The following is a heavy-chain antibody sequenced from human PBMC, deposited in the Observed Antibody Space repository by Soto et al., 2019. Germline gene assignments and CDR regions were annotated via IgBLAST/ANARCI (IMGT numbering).Heavy chain of an antibody. J-gene: IGHJ5*02. V-gene: IGHV4-4*07. D-gene: IGHD6-19*01. CDR2: ISTSGTT. CDR1: GASISSYF. CDR3: AREAGPDRWFDP. Sequence: PSETLSLTCTVSGASISSYFWTWIRQPAGKGLDWIGRISTSGTTNYNPSLKSRVTMSVDTSKNHFSLNLSSVTAADTAVYYCAREAGPDRWFDPWRQGTLVTVSS.